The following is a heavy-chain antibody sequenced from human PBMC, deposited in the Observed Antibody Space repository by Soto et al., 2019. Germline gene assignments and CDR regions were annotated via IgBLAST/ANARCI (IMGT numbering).Heavy chain of an antibody. CDR2: ISGNGDST. J-gene: IGHJ4*02. CDR3: AKVWGDGAYQHFFDY. D-gene: IGHD3-16*01. CDR1: GFTFSTYP. Sequence: EVQLLESGGGLVQPGGSLRLSCAASGFTFSTYPMGWVRQAPGKGLEWVSSISGNGDSTFYADSVKGRFTISRDNSKNTLYLQIESLRADDTAVYYCAKVWGDGAYQHFFDYWGQGTLVTVSS. V-gene: IGHV3-23*01.